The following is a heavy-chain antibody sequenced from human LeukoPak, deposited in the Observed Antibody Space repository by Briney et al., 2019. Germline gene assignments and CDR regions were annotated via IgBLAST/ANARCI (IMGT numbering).Heavy chain of an antibody. CDR2: ISGSGSPI. Sequence: PGGSLRLSCEASGFPFSSYEMNWVRQAPGRGLEWVSYISGSGSPIYYADSVKGRFTISRDNAKNSLYLQMNSLRAEDTALYYCARPSAAAGTGRGAFDIWGQGTMVTVSS. CDR1: GFPFSSYE. D-gene: IGHD6-13*01. V-gene: IGHV3-48*03. CDR3: ARPSAAAGTGRGAFDI. J-gene: IGHJ3*02.